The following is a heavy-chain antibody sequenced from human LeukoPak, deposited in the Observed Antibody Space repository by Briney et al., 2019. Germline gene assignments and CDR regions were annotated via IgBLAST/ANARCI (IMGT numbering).Heavy chain of an antibody. CDR1: GYTFTGFY. CDR3: ATEGARIAAAGTGVDAFDI. Sequence: GASVTVSCKASGYTFTGFYIHWARQAPGQGLEWMGGFDPEDGETIYAQKFQGRVTMTEDTSTDTAYMELSSLRSEDTAVYYYATEGARIAAAGTGVDAFDIWGQGTMVTVSS. V-gene: IGHV1-24*01. CDR2: FDPEDGET. J-gene: IGHJ3*02. D-gene: IGHD6-13*01.